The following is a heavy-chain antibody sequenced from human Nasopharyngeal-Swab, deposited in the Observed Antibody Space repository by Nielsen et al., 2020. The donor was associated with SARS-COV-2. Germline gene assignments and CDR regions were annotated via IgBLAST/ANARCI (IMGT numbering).Heavy chain of an antibody. V-gene: IGHV3-30*18. J-gene: IGHJ4*02. D-gene: IGHD7-27*01. Sequence: GGSLRLACAASGFTCSSYGMHWVRQAPGKGLEWVAVISYDGSNKYYADSVKGRFTISRDNSKNTLYLQMNSLRAEDTAVYYCAKGWGGIYYFDYWGQGTLVPSPQ. CDR2: ISYDGSNK. CDR1: GFTCSSYG. CDR3: AKGWGGIYYFDY.